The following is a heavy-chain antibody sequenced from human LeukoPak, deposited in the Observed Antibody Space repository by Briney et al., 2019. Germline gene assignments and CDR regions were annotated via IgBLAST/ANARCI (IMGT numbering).Heavy chain of an antibody. V-gene: IGHV3-21*01. CDR2: ISSSSSYI. CDR1: GFTFSSYS. CDR3: ARDQVVMGSDY. J-gene: IGHJ4*02. D-gene: IGHD4-23*01. Sequence: GGSLRLSCAASGFTFSSYSMSWVRQAPGKGLEWVSSISSSSSYIYYADSVKGRFTISRDNAKNSLYLQMNSLRAEDTAVYYCARDQVVMGSDYWGQGTLVTVSS.